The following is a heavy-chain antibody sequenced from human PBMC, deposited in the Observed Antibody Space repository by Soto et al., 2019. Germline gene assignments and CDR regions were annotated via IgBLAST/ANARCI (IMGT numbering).Heavy chain of an antibody. V-gene: IGHV1-18*01. CDR1: GYTFTSYG. Sequence: ASVKVSCKASGYTFTSYGISWVRQAPGQGLEWMGWISAYNGNTNYAQKLQGRVTMTTDTSTSTAYMELRSLRSDDTAVYYCARVRYYDSSGPTSTDAFDIGGQGTMVTVSS. J-gene: IGHJ3*02. D-gene: IGHD3-22*01. CDR2: ISAYNGNT. CDR3: ARVRYYDSSGPTSTDAFDI.